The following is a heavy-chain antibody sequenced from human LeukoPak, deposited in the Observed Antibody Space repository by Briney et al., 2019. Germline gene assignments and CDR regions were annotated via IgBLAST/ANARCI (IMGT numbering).Heavy chain of an antibody. CDR1: GGTFSSYA. CDR2: IIPIFGTA. Sequence: SVKVSCTASGGTFSSYAISWVRQAPGQGLEWMGGIIPIFGTANYAQKFQGRVTMTRDTSTSTVYMELSSLRSEDTAVYYCARGPFGGYDNGAADYWGQGTLVTVSS. D-gene: IGHD5-12*01. J-gene: IGHJ4*02. CDR3: ARGPFGGYDNGAADY. V-gene: IGHV1-69*05.